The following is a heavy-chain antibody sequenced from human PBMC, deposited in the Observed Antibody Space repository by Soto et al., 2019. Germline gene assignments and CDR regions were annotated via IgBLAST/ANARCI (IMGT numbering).Heavy chain of an antibody. D-gene: IGHD2-15*01. CDR2: ISGSCADT. CDR3: GKATGRGGCSVFDY. CDR1: GFIFSDYA. J-gene: IGHJ4*02. Sequence: GGSLRLSCSPSGFIFSDYAMSWVRQARGKGLEWVSAISGSCADTYYTESVKGRFTISRDNFKNTVYLQMNSLRAEDTSVYYSGKATGRGGCSVFDYCGQGTLVTVSS. V-gene: IGHV3-23*01.